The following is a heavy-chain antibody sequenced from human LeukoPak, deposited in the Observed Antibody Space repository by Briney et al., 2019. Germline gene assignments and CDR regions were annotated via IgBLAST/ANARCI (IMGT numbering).Heavy chain of an antibody. Sequence: GGTLRLSCAASGFTFSSYAMHWVRQAPGKGLEWVSVIYSGGSTYYADSVKGRFTISRDNSKNTLYLQMNSLRAEDTAVYYCAREYGSGSTIGFDYWGQGTLVTVSS. CDR2: IYSGGST. J-gene: IGHJ4*02. V-gene: IGHV3-53*01. D-gene: IGHD3-10*01. CDR1: GFTFSSYA. CDR3: AREYGSGSTIGFDY.